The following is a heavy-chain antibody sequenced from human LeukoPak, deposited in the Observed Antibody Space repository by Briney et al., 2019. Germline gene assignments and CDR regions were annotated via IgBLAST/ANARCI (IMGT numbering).Heavy chain of an antibody. Sequence: GGSLRLSCAASGFSFRSYWMSWVRQAPGKGLEWVANIESDGSEKNYADSVKGRFTISRDNAKNPLYLQMDSLRAEDTAVYYCAGGMGWVSDYWGQGTLVTVSS. CDR3: AGGMGWVSDY. V-gene: IGHV3-7*03. D-gene: IGHD6-19*01. CDR1: GFSFRSYW. CDR2: IESDGSEK. J-gene: IGHJ4*02.